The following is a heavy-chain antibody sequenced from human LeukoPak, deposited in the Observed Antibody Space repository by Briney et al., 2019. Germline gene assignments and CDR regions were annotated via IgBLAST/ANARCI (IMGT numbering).Heavy chain of an antibody. Sequence: GGSLRLSGAASGFTFSDYYMSWRRQAPGKGREWGSYISSSGSTTYYADSVKGRFTISRDNSKNTLYLQMNSLRAEDTAVYYCAKDSYYYDSSGYSGLAFDIWGQGTMVTVSS. CDR2: ISSSGSTT. CDR1: GFTFSDYY. V-gene: IGHV3-11*01. D-gene: IGHD3-22*01. J-gene: IGHJ3*02. CDR3: AKDSYYYDSSGYSGLAFDI.